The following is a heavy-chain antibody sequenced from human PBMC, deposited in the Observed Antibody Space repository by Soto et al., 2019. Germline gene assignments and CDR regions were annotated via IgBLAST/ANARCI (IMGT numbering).Heavy chain of an antibody. D-gene: IGHD3-3*01. CDR2: IYYSGST. Sequence: QVQLQESGPGLVKPSQTLSLTCTVSGGSISSGGYYWSWIRQHPGKGLEWIGYIYYSGSTYYNPYLKSRVTLSVDTSKNQFSLKLSSVTAADTAVYYCARNNGGGWSGMGGWFDPWGQGTLVTVSS. J-gene: IGHJ5*02. CDR3: ARNNGGGWSGMGGWFDP. CDR1: GGSISSGGYY. V-gene: IGHV4-31*03.